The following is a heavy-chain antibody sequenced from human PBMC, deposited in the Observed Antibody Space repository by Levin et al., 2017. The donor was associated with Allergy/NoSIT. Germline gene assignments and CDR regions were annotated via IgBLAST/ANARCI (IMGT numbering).Heavy chain of an antibody. Sequence: GGSLRLSCAASGFTFSSYAMSWVRQAPGKGLEWVSAISGSGGSTYYADSVKGRFTISRDNSKNTLYLQMNSLRAEDTAVYYCAKDLEVGGGYDFSGVAFDIWGQGTMVTVSS. J-gene: IGHJ3*02. CDR2: ISGSGGST. D-gene: IGHD5-12*01. V-gene: IGHV3-23*01. CDR3: AKDLEVGGGYDFSGVAFDI. CDR1: GFTFSSYA.